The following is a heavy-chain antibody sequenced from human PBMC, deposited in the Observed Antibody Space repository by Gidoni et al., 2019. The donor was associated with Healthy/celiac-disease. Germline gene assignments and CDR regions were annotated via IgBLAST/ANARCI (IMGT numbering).Heavy chain of an antibody. D-gene: IGHD3-3*01. CDR3: ARHGARRITIFGVATRGYYGMDV. J-gene: IGHJ6*02. Sequence: QLQLQESGPGLVKPSETLSLTCTVSGGSIGSSSYYWGWIRQPPGKGLEWIGSIYYSGSTYYNPSLKSRVTISVDTSKNQFSLKLSSVTAADTAVYYCARHGARRITIFGVATRGYYGMDVWGQGTTVTVSS. CDR1: GGSIGSSSYY. CDR2: IYYSGST. V-gene: IGHV4-39*01.